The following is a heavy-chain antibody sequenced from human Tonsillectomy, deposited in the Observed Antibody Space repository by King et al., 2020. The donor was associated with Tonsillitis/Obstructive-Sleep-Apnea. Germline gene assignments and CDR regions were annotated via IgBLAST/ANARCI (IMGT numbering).Heavy chain of an antibody. CDR3: VKGFTYYYFWSGLDAFDI. D-gene: IGHD3-3*01. J-gene: IGHJ3*02. V-gene: IGHV3-64D*06. CDR2: ISSNGGST. CDR1: GFTFSSYA. Sequence: QLVQSGGGLVQPGGSLRLSCSASGFTFSSYAMHWVRQAPGKGLEYVSAISSNGGSTYYADSVKGRFTISRDNSKNTLYLQMSSLRAEDTAVYYCVKGFTYYYFWSGLDAFDIWGQGTMVTVSS.